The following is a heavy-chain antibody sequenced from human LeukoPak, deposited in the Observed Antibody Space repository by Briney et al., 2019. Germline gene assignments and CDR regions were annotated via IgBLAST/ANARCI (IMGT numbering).Heavy chain of an antibody. D-gene: IGHD3-3*01. J-gene: IGHJ3*02. V-gene: IGHV3-33*06. Sequence: GGSLRLSCAASGFTFSSYGMHWVRQAPGKGLEGVAVIWYDGSNKYYADSVKGRFTISRDNSKNTLYLQMNSLRAEDTAVYYCAKDFKYDFWSGYSPAFDIWGQGTMVTVSS. CDR1: GFTFSSYG. CDR3: AKDFKYDFWSGYSPAFDI. CDR2: IWYDGSNK.